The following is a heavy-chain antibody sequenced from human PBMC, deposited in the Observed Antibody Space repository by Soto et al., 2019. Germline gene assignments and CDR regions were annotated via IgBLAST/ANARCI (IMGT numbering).Heavy chain of an antibody. Sequence: ASVKVSCKASGYAFGDSGISWVRQAPGQGLEWVGWISGDNGNANYAPKFQDRGLLTIETSTCTAYMGLRHLKADDTAVYFCAREGAYGDSDYLGQGTLVTVSS. CDR1: GYAFGDSG. V-gene: IGHV1-18*01. CDR2: ISGDNGNA. J-gene: IGHJ4*02. D-gene: IGHD4-17*01. CDR3: AREGAYGDSDY.